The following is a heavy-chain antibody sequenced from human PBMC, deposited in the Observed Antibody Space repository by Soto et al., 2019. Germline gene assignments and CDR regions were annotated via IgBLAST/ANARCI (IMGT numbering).Heavy chain of an antibody. D-gene: IGHD1-1*01. J-gene: IGHJ6*02. CDR3: ARNVRTGTLHHSRLAV. CDR2: IIPIFGTA. Sequence: SVKVSCKASGGTFSSYAISWVRQAPGQGLEWMGGIIPIFGTANYAQKFQGRVTITADESTSTAYMELSSLRSEDTAVYYCARNVRTGTLHHSRLAVWGQGTTVTVSS. V-gene: IGHV1-69*13. CDR1: GGTFSSYA.